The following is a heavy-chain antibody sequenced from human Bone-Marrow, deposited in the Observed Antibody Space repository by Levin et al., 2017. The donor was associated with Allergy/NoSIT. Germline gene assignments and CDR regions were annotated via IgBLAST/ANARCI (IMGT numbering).Heavy chain of an antibody. Sequence: ASVKVSCRASGVTFTGNYIHWVRQAPGQGLEWMGSINPKSGETNYAQQFQGRVTITQDTSVTTVYIELSSLRSDETAVYYCVRGLVAATVQSDYWGQGTLVTVSS. V-gene: IGHV1-2*02. D-gene: IGHD5-12*01. CDR3: VRGLVAATVQSDY. CDR1: GVTFTGNY. J-gene: IGHJ4*02. CDR2: INPKSGET.